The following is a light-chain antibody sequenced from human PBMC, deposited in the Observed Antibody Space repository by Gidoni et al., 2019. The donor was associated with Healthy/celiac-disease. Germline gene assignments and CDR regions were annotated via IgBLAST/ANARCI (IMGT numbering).Light chain of an antibody. Sequence: ISCTGSSSNIGAGYDVHWYQQLPGTAPKLLIYGNSNRPSGVPDRFSGSKSGTSASLAITRLQAEDEADYYCQSYDSSLSGVVFGGGTKLTVL. J-gene: IGLJ2*01. CDR1: SSNIGAGYD. CDR2: GNS. V-gene: IGLV1-40*01. CDR3: QSYDSSLSGVV.